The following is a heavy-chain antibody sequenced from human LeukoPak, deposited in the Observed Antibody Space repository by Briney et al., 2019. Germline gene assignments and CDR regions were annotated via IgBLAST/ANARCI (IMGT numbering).Heavy chain of an antibody. CDR3: ARRGQQLALDY. D-gene: IGHD6-13*01. CDR2: ISTAGDT. J-gene: IGHJ4*02. CDR1: GFTFSSYD. Sequence: GGSLRLSCAASGFTFSSYDMHWVRQATGKGLEWVSAISTAGDTYYPGSVKGRFTISRENAKNSLYLQMNSLRAGDTAVYYCARRGQQLALDYWGQGTLVTVSS. V-gene: IGHV3-13*01.